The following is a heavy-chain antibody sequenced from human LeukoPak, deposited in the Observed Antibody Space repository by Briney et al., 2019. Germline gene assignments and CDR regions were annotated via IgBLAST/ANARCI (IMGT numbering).Heavy chain of an antibody. CDR3: ARDILVFDGGYAFDI. V-gene: IGHV4-4*02. CDR2: IHHSGST. J-gene: IGHJ3*02. CDR1: GGSISSNNW. D-gene: IGHD3/OR15-3a*01. Sequence: SETLSLTCAVSGGSISSNNWWNWVRQPPGKGLEWIGEIHHSGSTYYNPSLKSRVTISVDTSKNRFSLKLSSVTAADTAVYYCARDILVFDGGYAFDIWGQGTMVTVSS.